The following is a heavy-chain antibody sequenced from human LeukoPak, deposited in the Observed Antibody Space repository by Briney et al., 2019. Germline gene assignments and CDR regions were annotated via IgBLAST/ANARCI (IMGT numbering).Heavy chain of an antibody. V-gene: IGHV4-39*07. Sequence: LSETLSLTCTVSGGSIGSSSYYWGWIRQPPGKGLEWIGSIYYSGNTYYDPSLKSRVTISVDTSKDQFSLKLSSVTAADTAVYYCARVTPERGDDIWGQGTMVTVSS. J-gene: IGHJ3*02. CDR1: GGSIGSSSYY. D-gene: IGHD2-21*02. CDR2: IYYSGNT. CDR3: ARVTPERGDDI.